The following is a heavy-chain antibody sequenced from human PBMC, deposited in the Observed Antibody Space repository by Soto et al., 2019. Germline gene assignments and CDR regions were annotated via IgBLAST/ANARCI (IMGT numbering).Heavy chain of an antibody. CDR3: ARSTRGYSGYASHIDN. J-gene: IGHJ4*02. D-gene: IGHD5-12*01. V-gene: IGHV4-34*01. Sequence: PSETLSLTCPLYGGPFSGYFLTWIRQPPGTRLEWKGEINHSGRTNDNPSIKSQVTIKVDTSKNHFSLKLSSVTAADTAVYYCARSTRGYSGYASHIDNWGQG. CDR2: INHSGRT. CDR1: GGPFSGYF.